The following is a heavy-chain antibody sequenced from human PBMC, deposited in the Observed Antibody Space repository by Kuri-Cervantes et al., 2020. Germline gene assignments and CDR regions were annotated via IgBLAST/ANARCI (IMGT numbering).Heavy chain of an antibody. D-gene: IGHD6-19*01. Sequence: GESLKISCAASGFTFGSYAMHWVRQAPGKGLEWVAVISYDGSNKYYVDSVKGQFTISRDNSKNTLYLQKNSLRAEDTAVYYCAKSRAVVGTADYWGQGTLVTVSS. CDR1: GFTFGSYA. J-gene: IGHJ4*02. CDR2: ISYDGSNK. CDR3: AKSRAVVGTADY. V-gene: IGHV3-30-3*01.